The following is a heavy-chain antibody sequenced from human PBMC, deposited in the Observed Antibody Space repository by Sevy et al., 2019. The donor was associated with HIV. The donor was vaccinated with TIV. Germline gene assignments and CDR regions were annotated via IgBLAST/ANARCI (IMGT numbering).Heavy chain of an antibody. Sequence: GGSLRLSCAASGFTSDDYTMHWVRQVPGKGLEWVSLISWVGSQKSNAESVKGRFTISRDNSKDSLYLQMNSLRTEDTALYYCARLGGIDGDFDDYWGQGTLVTVSS. CDR2: ISWVGSQK. CDR1: GFTSDDYT. CDR3: ARLGGIDGDFDDY. V-gene: IGHV3-43*01. D-gene: IGHD4-17*01. J-gene: IGHJ4*02.